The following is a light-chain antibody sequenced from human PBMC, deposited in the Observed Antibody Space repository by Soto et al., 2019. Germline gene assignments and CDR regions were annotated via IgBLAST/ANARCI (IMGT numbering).Light chain of an antibody. CDR1: QRVNSRY. J-gene: IGKJ1*01. CDR2: GVS. Sequence: ESVQQNSPRTVSFNAEERATLSCRASQRVNSRYLAWYQQKPGQAPRLLIYGVSNRATGIPDRFSGSGSGTDFTLTISSLEPEDFAVYYCQQRSNWPWPFGQGTKVAI. CDR3: QQRSNWPWP. V-gene: IGKV3D-20*02.